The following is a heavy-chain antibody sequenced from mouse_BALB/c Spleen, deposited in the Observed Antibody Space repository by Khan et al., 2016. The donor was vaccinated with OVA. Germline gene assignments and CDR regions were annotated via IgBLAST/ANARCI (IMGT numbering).Heavy chain of an antibody. CDR2: INYSGNT. CDR1: GYSINSEYA. Sequence: QLEESGPGLVKPSQSLSLTCTVTGYSINSEYAWNWIRQFPGNKLEWIGYINYSGNTRFNPSLKSRTSITRDTSKNQFFLQLNSVTTEDTATYYCARKDYYDYEALDYWGQGTLVTVSA. V-gene: IGHV3-2*02. CDR3: ARKDYYDYEALDY. D-gene: IGHD2-4*01. J-gene: IGHJ3*01.